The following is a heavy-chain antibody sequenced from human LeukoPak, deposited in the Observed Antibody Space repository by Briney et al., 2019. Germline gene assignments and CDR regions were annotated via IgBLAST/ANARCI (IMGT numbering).Heavy chain of an antibody. CDR3: ARELAYCGGDCSHYFDY. CDR2: MNPNSGNT. CDR1: GYTFTSYD. Sequence: EASVKVSCKASGYTFTSYDINWVRQATGQRLEWMGWMNPNSGNTGYAQKFQGRVTITRNTSISTAYMELSSLRSEDTAVYYCARELAYCGGDCSHYFDYWGQGTLVTVSS. D-gene: IGHD2-21*02. V-gene: IGHV1-8*03. J-gene: IGHJ4*02.